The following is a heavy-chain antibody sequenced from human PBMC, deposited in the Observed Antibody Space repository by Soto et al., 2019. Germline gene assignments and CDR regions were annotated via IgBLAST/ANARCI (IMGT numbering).Heavy chain of an antibody. V-gene: IGHV4-61*08. CDR3: ARAPTIAAHAFDI. D-gene: IGHD6-6*01. CDR1: GGSISSGGYY. J-gene: IGHJ3*02. CDR2: IYYSGST. Sequence: PSETLSLTCTVSGGSISSGGYYWSWIRQPPGKGLEWIGYIYYSGSTNYNPSLKSRVTISVDTSKNQFSLKLSSVTAADTAVYYCARAPTIAAHAFDIWGQGTMVTVSS.